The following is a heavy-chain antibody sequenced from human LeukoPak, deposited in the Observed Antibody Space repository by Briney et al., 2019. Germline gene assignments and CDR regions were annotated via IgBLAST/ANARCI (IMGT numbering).Heavy chain of an antibody. V-gene: IGHV3-48*04. CDR3: ARGLTYFDILTGFHDRLDYFDY. CDR1: GFTFSSYS. Sequence: GGSLRLSCAASGFTFSSYSMNWVRQAPGKGLEWVSYISSSSSTIYYADSVKGRFTISRDNAKKSLYLQMNSLRAEDTAVYYCARGLTYFDILTGFHDRLDYFDYWGQGTLVTVSS. CDR2: ISSSSSTI. D-gene: IGHD3-9*01. J-gene: IGHJ4*02.